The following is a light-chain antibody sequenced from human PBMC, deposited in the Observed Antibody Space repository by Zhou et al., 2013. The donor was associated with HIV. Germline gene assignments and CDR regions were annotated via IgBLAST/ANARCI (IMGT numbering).Light chain of an antibody. CDR2: SAS. CDR1: QGISKW. Sequence: DIQMTQSPSSVSASVGDRITITCRASQGISKWLAWYQQKPGKAPQLLIYSASNLQSGVPSRFSGSGSGTDFTLTIRSLQPDDTGIYYCQQSYRVPPTFGQGTNLEI. J-gene: IGKJ2*01. V-gene: IGKV1-12*01. CDR3: QQSYRVPPT.